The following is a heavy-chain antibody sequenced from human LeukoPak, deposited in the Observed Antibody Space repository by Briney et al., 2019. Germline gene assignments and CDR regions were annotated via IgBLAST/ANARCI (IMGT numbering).Heavy chain of an antibody. CDR2: IIPIFGTA. J-gene: IGHJ4*02. D-gene: IGHD4-23*01. Sequence: SVTVSCKASGGTFSSYAISWVRQAPGQGLEWMGGIIPIFGTANYAQKFQGRVTITADESTSTAYMGLSSLRSEDTAVYYCARVYNGGNSEGEDGYYFDYWGQGTLVTVSS. V-gene: IGHV1-69*01. CDR1: GGTFSSYA. CDR3: ARVYNGGNSEGEDGYYFDY.